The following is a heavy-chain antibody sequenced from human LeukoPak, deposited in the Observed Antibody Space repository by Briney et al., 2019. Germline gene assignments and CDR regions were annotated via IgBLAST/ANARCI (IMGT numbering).Heavy chain of an antibody. D-gene: IGHD3-10*01. CDR1: GYTFTSYD. V-gene: IGHV1-8*01. CDR2: MNPNSGNT. Sequence: ASVKVSCKVSGYTFTSYDINWVRQATGQGLEWMGWMNPNSGNTGYAQKFQGRVTMTRNTSISTAYVELSSLRSDDTAVYYCARKYLYGSGKPHFDYWGQGALATVSS. J-gene: IGHJ4*02. CDR3: ARKYLYGSGKPHFDY.